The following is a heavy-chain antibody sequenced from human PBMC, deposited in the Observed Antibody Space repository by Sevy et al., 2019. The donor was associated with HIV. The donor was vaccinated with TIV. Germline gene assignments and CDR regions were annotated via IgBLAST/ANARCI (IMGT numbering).Heavy chain of an antibody. Sequence: GGSLRLSCVVSGLIFSNSAMSWVRQAPGKGLEWVSTVMGKGDSTYYAGSVKGRFTISRDNSKNTVFLQMNSLRAEDTAVYYCARGWDYIGPTYPLDHWGPGTLVTVSS. CDR1: GLIFSNSA. J-gene: IGHJ4*02. CDR3: ARGWDYIGPTYPLDH. V-gene: IGHV3-23*01. D-gene: IGHD1-26*01. CDR2: VMGKGDST.